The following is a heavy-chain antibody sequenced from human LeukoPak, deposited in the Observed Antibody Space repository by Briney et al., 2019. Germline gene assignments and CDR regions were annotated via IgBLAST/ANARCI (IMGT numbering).Heavy chain of an antibody. J-gene: IGHJ3*02. V-gene: IGHV4-61*02. CDR3: ARDLVTGWYDAFDI. Sequence: SQTLSLTCTVSGGSISSGTYYWIWNRQPAGQGLEGIRRIYTSGSTNYIPSLGSRVTISLDTSKHQFSLKVSSVTAADTAVYYCARDLVTGWYDAFDIWGQGTMVTVSS. CDR1: GGSISSGTYY. D-gene: IGHD4-23*01. CDR2: IYTSGST.